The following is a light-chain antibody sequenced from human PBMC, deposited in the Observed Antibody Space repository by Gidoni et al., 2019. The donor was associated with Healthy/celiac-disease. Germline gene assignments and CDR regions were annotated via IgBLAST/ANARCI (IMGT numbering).Light chain of an antibody. V-gene: IGKV4-1*01. CDR2: WAS. CDR3: QQYYSTRPIT. J-gene: IGKJ5*01. CDR1: QRVLYSSNNKNY. Sequence: DIVMTQYPASMAVSLGERATINCKSSQRVLYSSNNKNYLAWYQQKPGQPPKLLIYWASTRESGVPDRFSGSGSGTDFTLTISSLQAEDVAVYYCQQYYSTRPITFGQGTRLEIK.